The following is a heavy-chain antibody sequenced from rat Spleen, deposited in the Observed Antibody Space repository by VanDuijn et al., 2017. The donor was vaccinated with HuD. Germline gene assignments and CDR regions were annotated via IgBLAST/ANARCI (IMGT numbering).Heavy chain of an antibody. CDR3: ARGAGYVLDA. CDR2: ISYSGST. D-gene: IGHD1-4*01. J-gene: IGHJ4*01. Sequence: EVQLQESGPGLVKPSQSLSLTCSVTGYSITSTYWGWIRKFPGNKMEWIGHISYSGSTSYNPSLKSRISFTRDTSKNQFFLQLNSVTTEDTATYYCARGAGYVLDAWGQGASVTVSS. V-gene: IGHV3-1*01. CDR1: GYSITSTY.